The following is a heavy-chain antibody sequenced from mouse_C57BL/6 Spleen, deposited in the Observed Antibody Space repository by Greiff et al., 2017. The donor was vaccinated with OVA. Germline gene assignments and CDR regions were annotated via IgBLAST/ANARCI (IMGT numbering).Heavy chain of an antibody. D-gene: IGHD1-1*01. Sequence: EVQGVESGGDLVKPGGSLKLSCAASGFTFSSYGMSWVRQTPDKRLEWVATISSGGSYTYYPDSVKGRFTISRDNAKNTLYLQMSSLKSEDTAMYYCARGDYGSSYIFDYWGQGTTLTVSS. CDR3: ARGDYGSSYIFDY. CDR2: ISSGGSYT. CDR1: GFTFSSYG. V-gene: IGHV5-6*01. J-gene: IGHJ2*01.